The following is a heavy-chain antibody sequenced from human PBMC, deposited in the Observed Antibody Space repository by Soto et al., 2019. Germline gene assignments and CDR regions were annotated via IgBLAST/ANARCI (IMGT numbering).Heavy chain of an antibody. CDR1: GGSISTYY. D-gene: IGHD2-2*01. Sequence: PSETLSLTCTVSGGSISTYYWSWIRQPAGKGLEWIGRIYASGSTNYNPSLKSRVTMSVATSKNQFSLKLSSVTAADTAVYYCARGGMVIIPTATAFDYWGQGTLVTVS. CDR3: ARGGMVIIPTATAFDY. V-gene: IGHV4-4*07. J-gene: IGHJ4*02. CDR2: IYASGST.